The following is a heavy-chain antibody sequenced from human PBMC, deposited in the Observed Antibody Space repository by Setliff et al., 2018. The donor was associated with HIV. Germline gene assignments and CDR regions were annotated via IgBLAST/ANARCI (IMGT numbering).Heavy chain of an antibody. V-gene: IGHV3-49*04. CDR2: IRSKAYGGTT. CDR3: TSRRRTTYYYYYMDV. D-gene: IGHD4-17*01. CDR1: GFTFGDYA. Sequence: GGSLRLSCTASGFTFGDYAMSWVRQAPGKGLEWVGFIRSKAYGGTTEYAASVKGRLTISRDDSKSIAYLQMNSLKTEDTAVYYCTSRRRTTYYYYYMDVWGKGTTVTVSS. J-gene: IGHJ6*03.